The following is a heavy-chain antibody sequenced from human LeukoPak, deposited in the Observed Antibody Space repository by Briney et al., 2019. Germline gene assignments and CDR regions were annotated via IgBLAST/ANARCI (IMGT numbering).Heavy chain of an antibody. J-gene: IGHJ4*02. V-gene: IGHV4-4*07. Sequence: SETLSLTCTGSGGSISSYYWSWIRQPAGKGLEWIGRIYTSGSTNYNPSLKSRVTMSVDTSKNQFSLKLSSVTAADTAVYYCARGRSDSSGYYYFDYWGQGTLVTVSS. CDR1: GGSISSYY. D-gene: IGHD3-22*01. CDR2: IYTSGST. CDR3: ARGRSDSSGYYYFDY.